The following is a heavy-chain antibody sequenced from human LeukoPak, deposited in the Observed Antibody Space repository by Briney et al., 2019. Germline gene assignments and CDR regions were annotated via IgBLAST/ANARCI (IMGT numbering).Heavy chain of an antibody. CDR2: IYYSGST. J-gene: IGHJ4*02. D-gene: IGHD2-21*01. CDR1: GGSISSYY. CDR3: ASMWTLGY. Sequence: PSETLSLTCTVSGGSISSYYWSWIRQPPGKGLEWIGYIYYSGSTNYNPSLKSRVTMSVDTSKNQFSLKLSSVTAADTAVYYCASMWTLGYWGQGTLVTVSS. V-gene: IGHV4-59*12.